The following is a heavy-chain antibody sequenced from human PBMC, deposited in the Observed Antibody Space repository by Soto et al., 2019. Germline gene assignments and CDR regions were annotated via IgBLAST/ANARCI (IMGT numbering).Heavy chain of an antibody. CDR2: IYHSGST. D-gene: IGHD4-17*01. CDR1: GGSISSGGYS. J-gene: IGHJ6*02. Sequence: SETLSLTCAVSGGSISSGGYSWSWIRQPPGKGLEWIGYIYHSGSTYYNPSLKSRVTISVDRSKNQFSLKLSSVTAADTAVYYCARATVTTRDYYYGMDVWGQGTTVTVSS. V-gene: IGHV4-30-2*01. CDR3: ARATVTTRDYYYGMDV.